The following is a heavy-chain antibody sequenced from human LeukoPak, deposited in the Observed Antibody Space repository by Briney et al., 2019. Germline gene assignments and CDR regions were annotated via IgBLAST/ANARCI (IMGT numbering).Heavy chain of an antibody. CDR1: GFIFSSYA. J-gene: IGHJ4*02. CDR2: ISASGANT. D-gene: IGHD3-9*01. CDR3: ATTKQARRYFDY. Sequence: GGSLRLSCAGSGFIFSSYALSWVRQAPGKGLEWVSAISASGANTYYADSVRGRFTISRDNSKNTLDLQMNTLRAEDTAVYYCATTKQARRYFDYWGQGTLVTASS. V-gene: IGHV3-23*01.